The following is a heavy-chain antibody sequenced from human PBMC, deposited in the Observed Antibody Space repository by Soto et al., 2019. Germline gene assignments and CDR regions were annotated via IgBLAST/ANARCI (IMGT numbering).Heavy chain of an antibody. J-gene: IGHJ4*02. CDR1: GFTFSSYS. V-gene: IGHV3-21*01. CDR2: ISSSSSYI. D-gene: IGHD1-7*01. CDR3: ARDPWLSITGTTAY. Sequence: KPGGSLRLSCAASGFTFSSYSMNWVRQAPGKGLEWVSSISSSSSYIYYADSVKGRFTISRDNAKNSLYLQMNSLRAEDTAVYYCARDPWLSITGTTAYWGQGTLVTVSS.